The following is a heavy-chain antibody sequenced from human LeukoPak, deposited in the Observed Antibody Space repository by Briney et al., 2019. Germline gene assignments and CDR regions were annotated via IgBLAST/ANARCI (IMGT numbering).Heavy chain of an antibody. J-gene: IGHJ5*02. V-gene: IGHV3-74*01. Sequence: PGGSLRLSCAASGFTFRTYWMHWVRQAPGKGLVWVSRISPDGITTTYADSAKGRFTISGDNAKNTLYLQMNSLRVEDTAVYYCVRDGHYHNSAFDPWGQGTLVTVSS. CDR3: VRDGHYHNSAFDP. CDR1: GFTFRTYW. CDR2: ISPDGITT. D-gene: IGHD3-22*01.